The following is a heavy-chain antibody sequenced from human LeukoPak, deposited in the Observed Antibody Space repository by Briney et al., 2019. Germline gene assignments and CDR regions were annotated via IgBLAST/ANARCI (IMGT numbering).Heavy chain of an antibody. CDR3: ARFSGSYYTDSDY. CDR1: GFTFSSYW. CDR2: IYSGGST. V-gene: IGHV3-53*01. J-gene: IGHJ4*02. Sequence: GGSLRLSCAASGFTFSSYWMHWVRQAPGKGLEWVSVIYSGGSTYYADSVKGRFTISRDNSKNTLYLQMNSLRAEDTAVYYCARFSGSYYTDSDYWGQGTLVTVSS. D-gene: IGHD1-26*01.